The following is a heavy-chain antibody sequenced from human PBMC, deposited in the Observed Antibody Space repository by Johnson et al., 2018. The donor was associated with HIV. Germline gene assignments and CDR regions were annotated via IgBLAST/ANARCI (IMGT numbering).Heavy chain of an antibody. J-gene: IGHJ3*02. CDR1: GFTFSSYW. CDR2: IKQDGSEK. D-gene: IGHD6-19*01. CDR3: ARYGYSSGWYGNDAFDI. Sequence: VQLVESVGGLVQPGGSLRLSCAASGFTFSSYWMSWVRQAPGKGLEWVANIKQDGSEKYYADSVKGRFTISRDNAKNSLYLQLNRLRAEDTAVYYCARYGYSSGWYGNDAFDIWGQGTMVTVSS. V-gene: IGHV3-7*01.